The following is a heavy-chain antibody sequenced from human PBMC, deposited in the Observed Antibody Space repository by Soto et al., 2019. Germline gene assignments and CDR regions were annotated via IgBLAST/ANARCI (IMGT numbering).Heavy chain of an antibody. D-gene: IGHD3-22*01. CDR3: ARAPGVVVIRRYYFDY. V-gene: IGHV3-30-3*01. CDR2: ISYDGSNK. CDR1: GLTFSIYA. J-gene: IGHJ4*02. Sequence: PWGCLGLACAACGLTFSIYAMHGVRQAPGKGLEWVAVISYDGSNKYYADSVKGRFTISRDNSKNTLYLQMNSLRAEDTAVYYCARAPGVVVIRRYYFDYWGQGTLVTVSS.